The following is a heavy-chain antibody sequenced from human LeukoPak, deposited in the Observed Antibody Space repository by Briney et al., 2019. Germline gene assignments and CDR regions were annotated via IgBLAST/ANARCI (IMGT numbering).Heavy chain of an antibody. D-gene: IGHD6-19*01. CDR2: MNPNSGNT. Sequence: ASVKVSCKASGYTFTSYDINWVRQATGQGLEWMGWMNPNSGNTGYAQKLQGRVTMTRNTSISTAYMELSSLRSEDTAVYYCARGGSGWYGNNWFDPWGQGTLVTVSS. CDR1: GYTFTSYD. CDR3: ARGGSGWYGNNWFDP. V-gene: IGHV1-8*01. J-gene: IGHJ5*02.